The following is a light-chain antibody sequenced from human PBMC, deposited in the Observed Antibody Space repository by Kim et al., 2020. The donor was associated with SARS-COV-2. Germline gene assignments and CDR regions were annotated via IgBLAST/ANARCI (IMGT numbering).Light chain of an antibody. CDR2: VGTGGIVG. J-gene: IGLJ2*01. CDR3: GADHGSGSNFVV. V-gene: IGLV9-49*01. Sequence: LTCTLSSGYSNYKVDWYQQRPGKGPRFGMRVGTGGIVGSKGDGIPDRLSVLGSGLNRYLTIKNIQEEDESDYHCGADHGSGSNFVVFGGGTQLTVL. CDR1: SGYSNYK.